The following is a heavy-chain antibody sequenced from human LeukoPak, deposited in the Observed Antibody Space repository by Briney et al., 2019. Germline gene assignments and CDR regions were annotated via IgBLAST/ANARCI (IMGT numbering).Heavy chain of an antibody. D-gene: IGHD3-16*02. V-gene: IGHV3-23*01. Sequence: GGSLRLSCAASGFTFSSYGMSWVRQAPGKGLEWVSAISGSGGSTYYADSVKGRFTISRDNSKNTLYLQMNSLRAEDTAVYYCAKDERGTFYDYVWGSYRPPTDAFDIWGQGTMVTVSS. CDR3: AKDERGTFYDYVWGSYRPPTDAFDI. CDR2: ISGSGGST. J-gene: IGHJ3*02. CDR1: GFTFSSYG.